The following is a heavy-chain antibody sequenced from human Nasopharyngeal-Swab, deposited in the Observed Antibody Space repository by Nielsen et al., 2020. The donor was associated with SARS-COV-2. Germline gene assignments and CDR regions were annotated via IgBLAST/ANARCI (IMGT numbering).Heavy chain of an antibody. CDR2: IYYSGST. CDR1: GGSISSYY. Sequence: GSLRLSCTVSGGSISSYYWSWIRQPPGKGLEWIGYIYYSGSTNYNPSLKSRVTISVDTSKNQFSLKLSSVTAADTAVYYCASNYGGNPGGAFDIWGQGTMATVSS. D-gene: IGHD4-23*01. CDR3: ASNYGGNPGGAFDI. V-gene: IGHV4-59*08. J-gene: IGHJ3*02.